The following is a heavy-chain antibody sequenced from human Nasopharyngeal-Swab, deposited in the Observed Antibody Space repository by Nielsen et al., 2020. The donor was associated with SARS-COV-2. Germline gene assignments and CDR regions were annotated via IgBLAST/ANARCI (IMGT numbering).Heavy chain of an antibody. Sequence: SETLSLTCTVSGGSISSSSYYWGWIRQPPGKGLEWIGSIYYGGSTYYNPSLKSRVTISVDTSKNQFSLKLSSVTAADTAVYYCARDQRGPIVVKAFDIWGQGTMVTVSS. J-gene: IGHJ3*02. CDR1: GGSISSSSYY. CDR2: IYYGGST. CDR3: ARDQRGPIVVKAFDI. V-gene: IGHV4-39*02. D-gene: IGHD3-22*01.